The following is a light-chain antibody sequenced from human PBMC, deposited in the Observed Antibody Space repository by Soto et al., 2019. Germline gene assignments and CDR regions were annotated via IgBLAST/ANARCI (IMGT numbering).Light chain of an antibody. V-gene: IGKV3-20*01. Sequence: EIVLTQSPGTLSLSPGEEATLSCRASQTVNTNYLAWYQQKAGQAPRLLVYGTSSRATGIPDRFSGSGSGTDFTLTISRREPEDFAVYYCQQYVSSPRTFGQGTKVEIK. CDR2: GTS. J-gene: IGKJ1*01. CDR3: QQYVSSPRT. CDR1: QTVNTNY.